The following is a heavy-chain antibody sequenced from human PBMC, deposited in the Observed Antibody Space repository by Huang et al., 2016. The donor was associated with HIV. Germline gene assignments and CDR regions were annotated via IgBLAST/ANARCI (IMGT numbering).Heavy chain of an antibody. V-gene: IGHV1-18*01. CDR2: NSASSGDT. J-gene: IGHJ3*02. CDR1: GYTFTSYG. D-gene: IGHD3-22*01. CDR3: ARDPKYHRIGYYRQRRGIDI. Sequence: QIQLMQSGPELKQPGASVKVSCKASGYTFTSYGITLVRQAPGQGPEWMGWNSASSGDTEYAQKFQGRVTLTTDTSTNIAYMELRSLRSDDTAKYYCARDPKYHRIGYYRQRRGIDIWGQGTMVIVSS.